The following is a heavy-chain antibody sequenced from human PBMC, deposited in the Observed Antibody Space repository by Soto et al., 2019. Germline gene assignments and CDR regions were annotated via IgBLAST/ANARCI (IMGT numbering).Heavy chain of an antibody. CDR3: ARGGRSTGWTLGNYYYGMDV. CDR1: AESFSDYY. J-gene: IGHJ6*02. Sequence: QVQLQQWGAGLLKPSETLSLTCAVYAESFSDYYWSWSWIRQPPGKGLEWIGEINHSGSTNYNPSLERRVTISVDVSQEPFPLNVRSVTAADTAVYYCARGGRSTGWTLGNYYYGMDVWGQGTTVTVSS. V-gene: IGHV4-34*01. CDR2: INHSGST. D-gene: IGHD6-25*01.